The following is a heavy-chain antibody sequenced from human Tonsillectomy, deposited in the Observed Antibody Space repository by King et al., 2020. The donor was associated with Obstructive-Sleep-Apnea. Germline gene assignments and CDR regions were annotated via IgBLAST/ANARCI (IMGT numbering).Heavy chain of an antibody. Sequence: QLVQSGGGLVQPGGSLRLSCAASGFTFSNYWMTWVRQAPGKGLECVANIKQDGSEKYYLDSVKGRITIPRNNAKNSLYLQMNSRRAEDTDVYYCARVYYDILTGYLDAFDMWGQGTMVTVSS. CDR1: GFTFSNYW. D-gene: IGHD3-9*01. CDR3: ARVYYDILTGYLDAFDM. V-gene: IGHV3-7*01. J-gene: IGHJ3*02. CDR2: IKQDGSEK.